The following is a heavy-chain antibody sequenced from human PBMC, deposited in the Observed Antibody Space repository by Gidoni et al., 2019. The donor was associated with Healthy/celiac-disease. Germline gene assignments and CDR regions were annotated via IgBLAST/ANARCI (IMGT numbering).Heavy chain of an antibody. CDR1: GFTFSDYY. J-gene: IGHJ4*02. CDR3: AREDTVAGTFDY. Sequence: QVQLVESGGGLVKPGGSLSISCAASGFTFSDYYMSWIRQAPGKGLEWVSYISSSSSYTNYADSVKGRFTISRDNAKNSLYLQMNSLRAEDTAVYYCAREDTVAGTFDYWGQGTLVTVSS. D-gene: IGHD6-19*01. CDR2: ISSSSSYT. V-gene: IGHV3-11*05.